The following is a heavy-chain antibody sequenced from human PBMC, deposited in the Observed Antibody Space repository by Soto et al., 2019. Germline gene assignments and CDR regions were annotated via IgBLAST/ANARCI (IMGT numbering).Heavy chain of an antibody. D-gene: IGHD6-13*01. CDR1: GGSISSYY. CDR3: ARSPLISSSWYFDY. CDR2: IYYSGSP. J-gene: IGHJ4*02. V-gene: IGHV4-59*08. Sequence: SETLSLTCTVSGGSISSYYWCWFRQPPGKGLEWIGYIYYSGSPNYNPSLKSRVTISVDTSKNQFSLKLSSVTAADTAVYYCARSPLISSSWYFDYWGQGTLVTVSS.